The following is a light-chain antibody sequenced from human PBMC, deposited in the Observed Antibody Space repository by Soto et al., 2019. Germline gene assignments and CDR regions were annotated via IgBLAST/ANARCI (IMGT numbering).Light chain of an antibody. V-gene: IGLV2-8*01. Sequence: QSVLTQPPSASGSPGQSVTISCTGTSSDLGAYNYVSWYQQHPGKAPKLMIYEVNKRPSGVPDRFSGSKSGNTASLTVSGLQAEDEADYYCISYAGSNTYVVFGGGTKLTVL. CDR2: EVN. J-gene: IGLJ2*01. CDR1: SSDLGAYNY. CDR3: ISYAGSNTYVV.